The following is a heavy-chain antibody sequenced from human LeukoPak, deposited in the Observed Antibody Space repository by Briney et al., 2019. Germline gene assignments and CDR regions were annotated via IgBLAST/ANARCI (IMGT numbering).Heavy chain of an antibody. CDR2: INHSGST. V-gene: IGHV4-34*01. CDR1: GGSFSGYY. Sequence: SETLSLTCAVYGGSFSGYYWSWIRQPPGKGLEWIGEINHSGSTNYNPSLKSRVTISVDTSKSQFSLKLSSVTAADTAVYYCARGRGRYCSSTSCYRSIYYYYYMDVWGKGTTVTVS. J-gene: IGHJ6*03. D-gene: IGHD2-2*02. CDR3: ARGRGRYCSSTSCYRSIYYYYYMDV.